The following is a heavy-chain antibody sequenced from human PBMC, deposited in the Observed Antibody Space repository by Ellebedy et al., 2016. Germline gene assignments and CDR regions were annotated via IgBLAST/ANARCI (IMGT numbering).Heavy chain of an antibody. J-gene: IGHJ3*02. D-gene: IGHD6-13*01. V-gene: IGHV1-3*01. CDR2: INAGNGNT. CDR3: ASEDRMAGAAGPDPGDAFDI. Sequence: ASVKVSCXASGYTFTSYAMHWVRQAPGQRLEWMGWINAGNGNTKYSQKFQGRVTITRDTSASTAYMELSSLRSEDTAVYYCASEDRMAGAAGPDPGDAFDIWGQGTMVTVSS. CDR1: GYTFTSYA.